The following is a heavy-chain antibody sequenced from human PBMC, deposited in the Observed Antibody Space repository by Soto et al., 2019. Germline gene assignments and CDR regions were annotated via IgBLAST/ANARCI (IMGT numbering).Heavy chain of an antibody. D-gene: IGHD6-13*01. J-gene: IGHJ6*02. CDR3: ARDLAAAGDYYYYYCMDV. V-gene: IGHV3-64*01. CDR1: GFTFSSYA. CDR2: ISSNGGST. Sequence: GGSLRLSCAASGFTFSSYAMHWVRQAPGKGLEYVSAISSNGGSTYYANSVKGRFTISRDNSKNTLYLQMGSLRAEDMAVYYCARDLAAAGDYYYYYCMDVWGQGTTVTVSS.